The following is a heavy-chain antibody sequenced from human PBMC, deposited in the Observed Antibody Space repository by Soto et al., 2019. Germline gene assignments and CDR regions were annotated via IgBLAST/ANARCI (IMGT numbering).Heavy chain of an antibody. J-gene: IGHJ4*02. CDR2: IYSGGST. Sequence: GGSLRLSCAASGFTVSSNYMSWVRQAPGKGLEWVSVIYSGGSTYYADSVKGRFTISRDNSKNTLYLQMNSLRAEDTAVYYCARGPYYDILTGYSQDLTNWGQGTLVTVSS. CDR1: GFTVSSNY. V-gene: IGHV3-66*01. D-gene: IGHD3-9*01. CDR3: ARGPYYDILTGYSQDLTN.